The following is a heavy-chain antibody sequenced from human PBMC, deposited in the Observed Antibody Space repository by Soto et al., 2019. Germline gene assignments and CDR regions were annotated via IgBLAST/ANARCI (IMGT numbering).Heavy chain of an antibody. V-gene: IGHV4-39*01. D-gene: IGHD3-22*01. CDR2: IYYSGST. CDR1: CGSIISSSYY. CDR3: ARQPYDSSGYNDY. Sequence: SETLSLTCTFSCGSIISSSYYWGWIRQPPGKGLEWIGSIYYSGSTYYNPSLKSRVTISVDTSKNQFSLKLSSVTAADTAVYYCARQPYDSSGYNDYWGQGTLVTVSS. J-gene: IGHJ4*02.